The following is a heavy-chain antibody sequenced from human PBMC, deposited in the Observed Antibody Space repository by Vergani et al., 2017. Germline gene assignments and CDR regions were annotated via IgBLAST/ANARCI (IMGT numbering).Heavy chain of an antibody. CDR1: GFTFSSYA. V-gene: IGHV3-23*01. CDR2: ISGSGGST. D-gene: IGHD6-19*01. J-gene: IGHJ4*02. CDR3: AKVGGIAVAGSLASGGFDY. Sequence: EVQLLESGGGLVQPGGSLRLSCAASGFTFSSYAMSWVRQAPGKGLEWVSAISGSGGSTYYADSVKGRFTISRDNSKNTLYLQMNSLRAEDTAVYYCAKVGGIAVAGSLASGGFDYWGQGTLVTVSS.